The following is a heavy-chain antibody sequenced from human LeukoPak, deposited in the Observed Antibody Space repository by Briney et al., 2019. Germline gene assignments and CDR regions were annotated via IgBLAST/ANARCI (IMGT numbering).Heavy chain of an antibody. J-gene: IGHJ4*02. Sequence: SETLSLTCAVSGGSISSSNWWSWVRQPPGKGLEWIGEIYHSGSTNYNLSLKSRVTISVDKSKNQFSLKLSSVTAADTAVYYCARDRVQRNWWSYYSYYFDYWGQGTLVTVSS. V-gene: IGHV4-4*02. CDR2: IYHSGST. CDR3: ARDRVQRNWWSYYSYYFDY. D-gene: IGHD1-26*01. CDR1: GGSISSSNW.